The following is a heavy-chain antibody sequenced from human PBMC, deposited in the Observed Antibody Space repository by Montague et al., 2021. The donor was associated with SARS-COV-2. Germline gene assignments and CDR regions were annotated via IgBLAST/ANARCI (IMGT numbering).Heavy chain of an antibody. CDR1: GFSLSASGMC. CDR3: ARISDYGLLTGSHSEFDY. CDR2: IDWDDDK. V-gene: IGHV2-70*01. D-gene: IGHD3-9*01. J-gene: IGHJ4*02. Sequence: PALVKPTQTLTLTCTFSGFSLSASGMCVSWIRQPPGKALEWLALIDWDDDKHYSTSLKTRLTISKDTSKNQVVLTMTNIDPLDTATYYCARISDYGLLTGSHSEFDYWGQGTLVTVSS.